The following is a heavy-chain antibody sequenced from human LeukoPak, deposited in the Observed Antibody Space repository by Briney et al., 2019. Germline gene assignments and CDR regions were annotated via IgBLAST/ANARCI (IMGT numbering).Heavy chain of an antibody. CDR1: GDSISSGSFY. Sequence: PSQTLSLTCSVSGDSISSGSFYWSWIRQPPGKGLEWIGEINHSGSTNYNPSLKSRVTISVDTSKNQFSLKLSSVTAADTAVYYCARLATGGVYYFDYWGQGTLVTVSS. J-gene: IGHJ4*02. V-gene: IGHV4-39*07. D-gene: IGHD5-24*01. CDR2: INHSGST. CDR3: ARLATGGVYYFDY.